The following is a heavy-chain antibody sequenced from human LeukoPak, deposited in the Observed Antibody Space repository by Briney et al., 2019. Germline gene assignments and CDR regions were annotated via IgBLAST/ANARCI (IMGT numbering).Heavy chain of an antibody. CDR3: AKTRRGGDGSGTKNYYYYYMDV. CDR1: GFTFSSYA. V-gene: IGHV3-23*01. J-gene: IGHJ6*03. D-gene: IGHD3-10*01. Sequence: GGSLRLSCAASGFTFSSYAMNWVRQAPGKGLEWVSGTGSTGVSTFYADSVKGRFTISRDNSKNTLYLQMNSLRAEDTAVYYCAKTRRGGDGSGTKNYYYYYMDVWGKGTTVTVSS. CDR2: TGSTGVST.